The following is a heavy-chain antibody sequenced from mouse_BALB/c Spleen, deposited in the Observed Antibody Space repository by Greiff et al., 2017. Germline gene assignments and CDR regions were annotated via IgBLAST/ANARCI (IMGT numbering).Heavy chain of an antibody. J-gene: IGHJ4*01. Sequence: QVQLQQSGAELAKPGASVKMSCKASGYTFTRYWMHWVKQRPGQGLEWIGYINPSTGYTEYNQKFKDKATLTADKSSSTAYMQLSSLTSEDSAVYYCARSGGTRYYAMDYWGQGTSVTVSS. CDR2: INPSTGYT. D-gene: IGHD4-1*01. CDR3: ARSGGTRYYAMDY. CDR1: GYTFTRYW. V-gene: IGHV1-7*01.